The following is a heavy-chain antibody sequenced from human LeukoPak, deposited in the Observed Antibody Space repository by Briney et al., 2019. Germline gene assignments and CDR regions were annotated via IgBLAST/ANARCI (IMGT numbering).Heavy chain of an antibody. Sequence: VASVKVSCKAPGYTFTSYAMNWVRQAPGQGLEWMGWINTNTGNPTYAQGFTGRFVFSLDTSVSTAYLQISSLKAEDTAVYYCARGRSSSWPYYFDYWGQGTLVTVSS. CDR1: GYTFTSYA. V-gene: IGHV7-4-1*02. J-gene: IGHJ4*02. CDR3: ARGRSSSWPYYFDY. CDR2: INTNTGNP. D-gene: IGHD6-13*01.